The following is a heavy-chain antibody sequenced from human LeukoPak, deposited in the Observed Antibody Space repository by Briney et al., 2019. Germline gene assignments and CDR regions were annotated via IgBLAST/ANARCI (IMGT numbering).Heavy chain of an antibody. D-gene: IGHD5-12*01. Sequence: PSETLSLTCTVSGGSISSGGYYWSWIRQHPGKGLEWIGYIYYSGSTYYNPSLKSRVTISVDASKNQFSLKLSSVTAADTAVYYCARDRRRGVATIRYNWFDPWGQGTLVTVSS. CDR1: GGSISSGGYY. J-gene: IGHJ5*02. CDR3: ARDRRRGVATIRYNWFDP. V-gene: IGHV4-31*03. CDR2: IYYSGST.